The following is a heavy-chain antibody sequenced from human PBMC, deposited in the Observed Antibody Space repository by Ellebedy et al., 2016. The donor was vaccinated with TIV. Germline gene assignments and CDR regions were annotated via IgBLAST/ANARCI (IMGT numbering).Heavy chain of an antibody. CDR1: GYTFPSYC. V-gene: IGHV1-18*01. J-gene: IGHJ6*02. CDR2: ISAYNGNT. CDR3: ARGQIRGGAHQYFGMDV. D-gene: IGHD2/OR15-2a*01. Sequence: AASVKVSCKASGYTFPSYCNSWVRQAPGPGLEWMGWISAYNGNTNYAQKYQGRLTMTTDTSTSTAYMEVRSLRSDDTAVYFCARGQIRGGAHQYFGMDVWGQGTTVTVSS.